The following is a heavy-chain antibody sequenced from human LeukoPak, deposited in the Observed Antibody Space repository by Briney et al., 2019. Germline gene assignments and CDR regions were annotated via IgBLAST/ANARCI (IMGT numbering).Heavy chain of an antibody. CDR3: ARHGSSRSPLNY. Sequence: SETLSLTCTVSGGSISNYYWSWIQQPPGKGLEWIGYIYSSGSTNYNPSLESRVTISVDTSKNQFSLKLSSVTAADTALYYCARHGSSRSPLNYWGQGALVTVSS. CDR1: GGSISNYY. D-gene: IGHD2-15*01. V-gene: IGHV4-59*08. CDR2: IYSSGST. J-gene: IGHJ4*02.